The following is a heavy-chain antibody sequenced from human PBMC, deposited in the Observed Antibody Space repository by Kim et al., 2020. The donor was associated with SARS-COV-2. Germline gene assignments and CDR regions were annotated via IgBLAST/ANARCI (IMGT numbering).Heavy chain of an antibody. CDR2: INYNGGYT. D-gene: IGHD7-27*01. CDR3: VRNWEYDY. V-gene: IGHV3-64D*06. CDR1: GFTFSTYS. J-gene: IGHJ4*02. Sequence: GGSLRLSCSTSGFTFSTYSLHWVRQAPGKGLEYVSAINYNGGYTYYADSVRGRFTISRDNSQNTLYLQMSSLRAEDTAVYYCVRNWEYDYWGQGTLVTV.